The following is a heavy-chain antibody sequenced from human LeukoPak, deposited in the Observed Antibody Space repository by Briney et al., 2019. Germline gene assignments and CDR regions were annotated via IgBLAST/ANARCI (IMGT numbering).Heavy chain of an antibody. CDR3: AKAGRGIAAAGTAPFDY. V-gene: IGHV3-23*01. J-gene: IGHJ4*02. CDR2: ISGSGGST. Sequence: GGSLRLSCAASGFNFSSYAMSWFRRAPGKGLEWVSAISGSGGSTYYADSVKGRFTISRDNSKNTLYLQMNSLRAEDTAVYYCAKAGRGIAAAGTAPFDYWGQGTLVTVSS. CDR1: GFNFSSYA. D-gene: IGHD6-13*01.